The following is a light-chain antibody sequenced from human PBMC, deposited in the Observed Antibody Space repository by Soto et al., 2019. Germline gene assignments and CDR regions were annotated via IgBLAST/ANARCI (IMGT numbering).Light chain of an antibody. CDR3: QQYDNWPWT. CDR1: QSLGSD. Sequence: EIVMTQSPGTLSLSPGDTATLSCRASQSLGSDLAWYQQKPGQAPRLLIFGASARPTGIPARISGSGSGTEFTLTISSLRSEDFAVYYCQQYDNWPWTFGQGTKVDIK. J-gene: IGKJ1*01. CDR2: GAS. V-gene: IGKV3-15*01.